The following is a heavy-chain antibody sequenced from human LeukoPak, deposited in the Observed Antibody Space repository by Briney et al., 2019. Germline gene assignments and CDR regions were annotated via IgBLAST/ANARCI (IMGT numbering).Heavy chain of an antibody. V-gene: IGHV4-59*02. Sequence: SETLSLTCTVSGGSVSNYYWSWIRQSPGKGLGWIGYIYYTETSYNPSLKSRVTISADTSKNQFSLKLYSVAAADTAVYYCATRKLGNDYWGQGTLVTVSS. CDR1: GGSVSNYY. CDR3: ATRKLGNDY. J-gene: IGHJ4*02. D-gene: IGHD7-27*01. CDR2: IYYTET.